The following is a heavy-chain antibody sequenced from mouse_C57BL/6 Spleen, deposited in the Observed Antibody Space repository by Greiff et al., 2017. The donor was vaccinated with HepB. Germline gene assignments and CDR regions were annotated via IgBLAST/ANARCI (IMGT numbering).Heavy chain of an antibody. CDR1: GYTFTSYW. CDR2: IDPSDSYT. V-gene: IGHV1-50*01. J-gene: IGHJ3*01. Sequence: VQLQQPGAELVKPGASVKLSCKASGYTFTSYWMQWVKQRPGQGLEWIGEIDPSDSYTNYNQKFKGKATLTVDTSSSTAYMQLSSLTSEDSAVYYCARSDYYGSSKGWFAYWGQGTLVTVSA. CDR3: ARSDYYGSSKGWFAY. D-gene: IGHD1-1*01.